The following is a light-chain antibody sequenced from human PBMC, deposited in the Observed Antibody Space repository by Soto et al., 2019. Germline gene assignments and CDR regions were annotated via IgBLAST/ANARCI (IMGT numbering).Light chain of an antibody. J-gene: IGKJ1*01. Sequence: DIQMTQSPSSLSASVGDRVTISCRASQSISTYLNWYQQKPGTAPRLLIYRASSVKSGVPPRFSGSGSETDFTLTISSLQPEDFATYYCQQSYSNPRTFGQGTKVDIK. CDR3: QQSYSNPRT. V-gene: IGKV1-39*01. CDR2: RAS. CDR1: QSISTY.